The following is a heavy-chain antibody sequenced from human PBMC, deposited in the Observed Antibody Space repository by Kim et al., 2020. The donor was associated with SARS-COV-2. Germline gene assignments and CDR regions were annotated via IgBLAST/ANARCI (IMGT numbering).Heavy chain of an antibody. CDR2: IWYDGSNK. CDR1: GFTFSSYG. J-gene: IGHJ6*02. D-gene: IGHD6-25*01. Sequence: GGSLRLSCAASGFTFSSYGMHWVRQAPGKGLEWVAVIWYDGSNKYYADSVKGRFTISRDNSKNTLYLQMNSLRAEDTAVYYCARGAIGKQRKTPQYYYGMDVWGQGTTVTVSS. CDR3: ARGAIGKQRKTPQYYYGMDV. V-gene: IGHV3-33*01.